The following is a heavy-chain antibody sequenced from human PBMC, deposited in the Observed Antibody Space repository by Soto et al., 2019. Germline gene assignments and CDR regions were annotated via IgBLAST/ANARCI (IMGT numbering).Heavy chain of an antibody. D-gene: IGHD6-19*01. CDR1: GFTFSNYA. Sequence: GGSLRLSCAASGFTFSNYAMSWVRQAPGTGLEWVSVISGSGGIIYYADSVKGRFTISRDNAKDTLYLQMTSLRAEDTAVYYCAQARSSAWFLIADSFDFWGQGTLVTVSS. CDR3: AQARSSAWFLIADSFDF. V-gene: IGHV3-23*01. J-gene: IGHJ4*02. CDR2: ISGSGGII.